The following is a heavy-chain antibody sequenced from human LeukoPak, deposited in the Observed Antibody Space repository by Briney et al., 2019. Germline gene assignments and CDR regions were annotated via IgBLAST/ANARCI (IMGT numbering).Heavy chain of an antibody. D-gene: IGHD4-17*01. CDR2: IYYSGST. Sequence: SETLSLTCTASGDSISSYYWSWIRQPPGKGLEWIGYIYYSGSTKYNPSLKSRVTISVDTSKNQFSLKLSSVTAADTAVYYFARDRRATTAYDAFDIWGRGTMVTVSS. V-gene: IGHV4-59*01. CDR3: ARDRRATTAYDAFDI. J-gene: IGHJ3*02. CDR1: GDSISSYY.